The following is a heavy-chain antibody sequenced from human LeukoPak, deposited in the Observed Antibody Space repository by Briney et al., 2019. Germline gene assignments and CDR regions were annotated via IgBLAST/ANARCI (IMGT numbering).Heavy chain of an antibody. J-gene: IGHJ5*02. CDR1: GGSFSGYY. V-gene: IGHV4-34*01. Sequence: SETLSLTCAVYGGSFSGYYWSWIRQPPGKGLEWIGEINHSGNTNYNPSLKSRVTISVDTSKNQFPLKLSSVTAADTAVYYCARSGYARGDWFDPWGQGTLVTVSS. CDR3: ARSGYARGDWFDP. D-gene: IGHD5-12*01. CDR2: INHSGNT.